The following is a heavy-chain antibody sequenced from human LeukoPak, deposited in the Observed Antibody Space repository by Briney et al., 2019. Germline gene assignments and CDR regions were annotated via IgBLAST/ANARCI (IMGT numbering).Heavy chain of an antibody. Sequence: GSLRLSCAASGFTFSSYAMSWVRQAPGKGLEWVSAISGSGGSTYYADSVKGRFTISRDNSKNTLYLQMNSLRAEDTAVYYCARGANEVRGVISASYYFDYWGQGTLVTVSS. CDR1: GFTFSSYA. V-gene: IGHV3-23*01. CDR3: ARGANEVRGVISASYYFDY. J-gene: IGHJ4*02. D-gene: IGHD3-10*01. CDR2: ISGSGGST.